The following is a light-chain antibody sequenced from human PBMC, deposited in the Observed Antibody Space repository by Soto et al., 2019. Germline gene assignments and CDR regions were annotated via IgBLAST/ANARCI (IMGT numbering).Light chain of an antibody. V-gene: IGKV3-11*01. CDR2: DAS. J-gene: IGKJ5*01. CDR3: QQRSNWPLT. Sequence: EIVLTQSPGPLSLSPGGRATLSCRASQSVSNNYLAWYQQKPGQAPRLFIYDASNRATGIPARFSGSVSGTDFTITISSLEPEDCAVYDGQQRSNWPLTFGQGTRLEIK. CDR1: QSVSNNY.